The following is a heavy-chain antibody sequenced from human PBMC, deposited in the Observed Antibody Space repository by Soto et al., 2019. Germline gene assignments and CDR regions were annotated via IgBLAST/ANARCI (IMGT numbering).Heavy chain of an antibody. CDR1: GFTFSNAW. V-gene: IGHV3-15*01. Sequence: PGGSLRLCCAASGFTFSNAWMSWVRQAPGKGLEWVGRIKSKTDGGTTDYAAPVKGRFTISRDDSKNTLYLQMNSLKTEDTAVYYCTTEGLSADIAAAGSYYFDYWGQGTLVTVSS. D-gene: IGHD6-13*01. CDR3: TTEGLSADIAAAGSYYFDY. J-gene: IGHJ4*02. CDR2: IKSKTDGGTT.